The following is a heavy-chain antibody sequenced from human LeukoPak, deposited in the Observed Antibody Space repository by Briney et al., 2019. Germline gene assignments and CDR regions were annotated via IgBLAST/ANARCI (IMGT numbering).Heavy chain of an antibody. Sequence: PSETLSLPFTVYGHPLCRCHGGGLRQPPGKGQEWIGYIYYSGSTNHNPSLKSRVTISVDTSKNQFSLKLSSVTAAATAVYYCAKWMPRPGSVSSWRQRTMVTVSS. CDR2: IYYSGST. CDR3: AKWMPRPGSVSS. V-gene: IGHV4-59*08. D-gene: IGHD2/OR15-2a*01. J-gene: IGHJ3*01. CDR1: GHPLCRCH.